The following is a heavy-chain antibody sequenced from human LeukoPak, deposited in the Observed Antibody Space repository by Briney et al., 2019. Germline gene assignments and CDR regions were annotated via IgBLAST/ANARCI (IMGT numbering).Heavy chain of an antibody. CDR1: GGSISSSSYY. J-gene: IGHJ6*03. CDR2: IYYSGST. Sequence: SETLSLTCTVSGGSISSSSYYWGWIRQPPGKGLEWIVSIYYSGSTYYNPSLKSRVTISVDASKNQFSLKLSSVTAADTAVYYCARGIAVAGYYYYYYMDVWGKGTTVTVSS. CDR3: ARGIAVAGYYYYYYMDV. V-gene: IGHV4-39*07. D-gene: IGHD6-19*01.